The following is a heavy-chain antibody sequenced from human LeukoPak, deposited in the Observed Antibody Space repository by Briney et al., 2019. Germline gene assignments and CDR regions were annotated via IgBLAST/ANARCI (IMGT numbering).Heavy chain of an antibody. CDR2: VRSVNYGGAV. V-gene: IGHV3-49*03. CDR3: ARDHLGGDPLDYYYYYMDV. D-gene: IGHD4-17*01. CDR1: VFTFGDFA. Sequence: GGSLRLSCTTSVFTFGDFAMSWFRQAPGKGLEWVGFVRSVNYGGAVEDAASVKGRFTISRDDSRMVAHLQMAGLRTEDTALYYCARDHLGGDPLDYYYYYMDVGGKGTTVTVFS. J-gene: IGHJ6*03.